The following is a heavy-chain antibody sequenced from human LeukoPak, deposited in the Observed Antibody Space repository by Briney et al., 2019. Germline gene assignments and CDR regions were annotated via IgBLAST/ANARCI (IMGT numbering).Heavy chain of an antibody. CDR3: ARGNGGLQYYYYGLDV. D-gene: IGHD4-11*01. V-gene: IGHV3-11*01. CDR2: VTRSGTTT. J-gene: IGHJ6*02. Sequence: PGGSLRLSCEASGFSFSDFSMSWVRQAPGKGLEWVAYVTRSGTTTYYTDSVKGRFTTSRDNAKNSLYLQMSRLRVEETAVYYCARGNGGLQYYYYGLDVWGQGTTVTVSS. CDR1: GFSFSDFS.